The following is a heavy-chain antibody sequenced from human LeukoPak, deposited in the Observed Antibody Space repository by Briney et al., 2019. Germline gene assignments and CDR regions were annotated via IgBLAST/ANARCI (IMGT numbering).Heavy chain of an antibody. CDR1: RFTFSSYW. CDR2: IKQDGNQK. J-gene: IGHJ4*02. CDR3: ARDVSGTGGKDY. Sequence: GGSLRLSCTASRFTFSSYWMNWVRQAPGKGLEWVANIKQDGNQKYYVDSVKGRFTISRDNAKNSLYLQMNSLRAEDTAVYYCARDVSGTGGKDYWGQGTLVTVSS. V-gene: IGHV3-7*01. D-gene: IGHD1-1*01.